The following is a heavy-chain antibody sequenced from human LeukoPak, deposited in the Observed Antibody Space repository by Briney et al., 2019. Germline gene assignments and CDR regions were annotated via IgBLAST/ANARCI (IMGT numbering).Heavy chain of an antibody. Sequence: PGRSLRLSCTVSQLIFSKYGLNWVRQSPGKGLEWISSITRSGSNIDYADSVRGRFTISRDNAKNSLFLHMNSLRVEDTAVYYCARLTIYDDTDYWGQGTLVTVSS. CDR3: ARLTIYDDTDY. J-gene: IGHJ4*02. V-gene: IGHV3-48*03. D-gene: IGHD3-3*01. CDR2: ITRSGSNI. CDR1: QLIFSKYG.